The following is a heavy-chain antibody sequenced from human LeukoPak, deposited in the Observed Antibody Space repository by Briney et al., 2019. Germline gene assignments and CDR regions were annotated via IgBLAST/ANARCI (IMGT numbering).Heavy chain of an antibody. V-gene: IGHV3-66*01. Sequence: SGGSLRLSCAASGFTVSSNHISWVRQAPGKGLEWVSVIYVGGDTYYAGSVKGRFTISRDKSKNTVYLQMNSLRAEDTAVYYCARDRVEGGGRLGAFDIWGQGTMVTVSS. CDR1: GFTVSSNH. D-gene: IGHD2-15*01. CDR3: ARDRVEGGGRLGAFDI. J-gene: IGHJ3*02. CDR2: IYVGGDT.